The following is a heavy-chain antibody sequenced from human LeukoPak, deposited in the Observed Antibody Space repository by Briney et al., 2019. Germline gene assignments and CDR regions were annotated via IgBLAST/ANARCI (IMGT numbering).Heavy chain of an antibody. D-gene: IGHD3-22*01. J-gene: IGHJ4*02. Sequence: SETLSLTCTVSGGSISSSSYYWGWIRQPPGKGLEWIGSIYYSGSTYYNPSLKSRVTISVDTSKNQFSLKLSSVTAADTAVYYCARESRLSPYNYYDSHDYWGQGTLVAVSS. V-gene: IGHV4-39*07. CDR3: ARESRLSPYNYYDSHDY. CDR2: IYYSGST. CDR1: GGSISSSSYY.